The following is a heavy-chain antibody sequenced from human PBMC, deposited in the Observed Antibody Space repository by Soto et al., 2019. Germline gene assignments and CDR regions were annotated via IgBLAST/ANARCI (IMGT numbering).Heavy chain of an antibody. Sequence: SETLSLTCTVSGGSISSYYWSWIRQPPGKGLEWIGYIYYSGSTNYNPSLKSRVTISVDTSKNQFSLKPSSVTAADTAVYYCARDIAGFGYWRQGTLVTVSS. CDR3: ARDIAGFGY. V-gene: IGHV4-59*01. CDR2: IYYSGST. J-gene: IGHJ4*02. D-gene: IGHD2-21*01. CDR1: GGSISSYY.